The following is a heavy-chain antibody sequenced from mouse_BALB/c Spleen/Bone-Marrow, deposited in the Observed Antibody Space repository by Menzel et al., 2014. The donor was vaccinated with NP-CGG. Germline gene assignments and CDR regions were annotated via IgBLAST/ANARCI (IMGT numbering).Heavy chain of an antibody. V-gene: IGHV1S137*01. CDR2: ISTYYGDA. J-gene: IGHJ4*01. Sequence: VKVVESGAELVRPGVSVKISCKGSGYTFTDYAMHWVKQSHAKSLEWIGVISTYYGDASYNQKFKGKATMTVDKSSSTAYMELARLTSEDSAIYYCARRADSSCYVDAMDYWGQGTSVTVSS. D-gene: IGHD3-2*01. CDR1: GYTFTDYA. CDR3: ARRADSSCYVDAMDY.